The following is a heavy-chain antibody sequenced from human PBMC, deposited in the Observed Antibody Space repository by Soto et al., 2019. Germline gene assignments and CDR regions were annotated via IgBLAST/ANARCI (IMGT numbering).Heavy chain of an antibody. CDR3: ARDLGGCSAGSGRYNWLDP. Sequence: QVQLVQSGAEVKKPGSSVKVSCKASGGTFSSYAISWVRQAPGQGLEWMGGIIPIFGTANYAQKFQDRVTITADESTSPAYMQLSSLTSDDTAVYYCARDLGGCSAGSGRYNWLDPWGQGTLVTVSS. CDR2: IIPIFGTA. D-gene: IGHD2-15*01. CDR1: GGTFSSYA. V-gene: IGHV1-69*01. J-gene: IGHJ5*02.